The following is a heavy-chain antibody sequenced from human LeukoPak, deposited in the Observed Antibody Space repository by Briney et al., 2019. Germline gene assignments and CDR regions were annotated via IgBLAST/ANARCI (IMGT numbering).Heavy chain of an antibody. CDR1: GVSFSGYY. J-gene: IGHJ4*02. V-gene: IGHV4-34*01. CDR2: INHSGST. Sequence: SETLSLTCAVYGVSFSGYYWSWIRQPPGKGLEGIGEINHSGSTNYNPSLKSRVTISVDTSKNQFSLKLSSVTAADTAVYYCARRSPGSAVGYWGQGTLVTVSS. D-gene: IGHD6-19*01. CDR3: ARRSPGSAVGY.